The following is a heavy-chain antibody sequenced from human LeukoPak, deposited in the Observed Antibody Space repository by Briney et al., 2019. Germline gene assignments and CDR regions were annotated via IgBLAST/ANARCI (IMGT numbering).Heavy chain of an antibody. Sequence: GGSLRLSCAASGFTLSNHWMIWVRQAPGKGLECVANIKQDGIEKYYLDSVKGRFTISRDNAKNSLYLQMNSLRAEDTAVYYCARTMIATGGVAFDIWGQGTMVAVSS. CDR3: ARTMIATGGVAFDI. J-gene: IGHJ3*02. V-gene: IGHV3-7*01. CDR2: IKQDGIEK. D-gene: IGHD3-22*01. CDR1: GFTLSNHW.